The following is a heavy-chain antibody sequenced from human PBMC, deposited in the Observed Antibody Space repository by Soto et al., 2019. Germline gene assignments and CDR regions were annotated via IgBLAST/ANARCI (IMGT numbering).Heavy chain of an antibody. CDR3: ARHGGRCFDY. CDR1: GDSVSSRNW. V-gene: IGHV4-4*02. Sequence: QVQLQESGPGLVKPSETLSLTCAVSGDSVSSRNWWSWVRQPPGKGLEWIGQISQSGTANYNPSLKSRVTISVDKSKNQFSLILRSVTAADTAVYFCARHGGRCFDYWGQGILVTVPS. J-gene: IGHJ4*02. CDR2: ISQSGTA. D-gene: IGHD2-15*01.